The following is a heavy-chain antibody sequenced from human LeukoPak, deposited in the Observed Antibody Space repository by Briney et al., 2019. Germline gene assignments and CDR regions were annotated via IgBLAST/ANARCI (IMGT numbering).Heavy chain of an antibody. CDR3: ARATTMILQY. V-gene: IGHV4-59*01. CDR1: GGSISNSY. D-gene: IGHD3-22*01. Sequence: SETLSLTCTVSGGSISNSYWTWIRQPPGKGLEWIGYIYNSGSTNYNPSLKSRITISLDTSKSQFSLKLGSVTAADTAIYYCARATTMILQYWGQGTLVTVSS. J-gene: IGHJ4*02. CDR2: IYNSGST.